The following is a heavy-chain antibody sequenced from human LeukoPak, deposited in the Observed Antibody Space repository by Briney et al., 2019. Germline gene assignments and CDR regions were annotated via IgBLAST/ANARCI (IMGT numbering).Heavy chain of an antibody. Sequence: ASVKVSCKASGYTFTAYYIYWVRQAPGQGLEWMGWINSNNGGTNYAQKFQGRVTMARDTSISTAYLELGGLSSLRSEDTAVYYCARGGSSWSYYYYGMDVWGQGTTVTVSS. CDR3: ARGGSSWSYYYYGMDV. J-gene: IGHJ6*02. V-gene: IGHV1-2*02. D-gene: IGHD6-13*01. CDR1: GYTFTAYY. CDR2: INSNNGGT.